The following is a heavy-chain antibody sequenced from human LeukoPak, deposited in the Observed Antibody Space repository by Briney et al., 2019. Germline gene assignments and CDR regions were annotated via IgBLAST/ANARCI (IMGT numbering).Heavy chain of an antibody. CDR2: ISYDGSNK. J-gene: IGHJ6*03. V-gene: IGHV3-30*04. D-gene: IGHD3-22*01. Sequence: GGSLRLSCAASGFTFSSYAMHWVRQAPGKGLEWVAVISYDGSNKYYADSVKGRFTISRDNSKNTLYLQMNSLRAEDTAVYYCARYYYDSSGYYPYYYMDVWGKGTTVTVSS. CDR3: ARYYYDSSGYYPYYYMDV. CDR1: GFTFSSYA.